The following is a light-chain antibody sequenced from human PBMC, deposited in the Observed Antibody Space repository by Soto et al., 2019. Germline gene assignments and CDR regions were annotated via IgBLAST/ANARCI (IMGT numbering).Light chain of an antibody. CDR1: QVIRNA. J-gene: IGKJ1*01. Sequence: DIQMTQSPSCLSASVVYRVTITCWAGQVIRNALGWYQQKPGKAPKRLIYAAYTLQSGVPSRFSGSGSGTEFTLTISSLQAEDFATYSCLQHYRYPRPFGQGTKVEI. CDR3: LQHYRYPRP. V-gene: IGKV1-17*01. CDR2: AAY.